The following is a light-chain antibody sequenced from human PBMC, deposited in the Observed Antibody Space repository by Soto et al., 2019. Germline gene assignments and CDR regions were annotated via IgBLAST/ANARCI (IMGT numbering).Light chain of an antibody. CDR1: QDIKTW. Sequence: DIPMTQSPFSLSASVGDRITITCRASQDIKTWLNWYQQKPGRVPKLLIYSVSTLHREVPSRFSGSGSGTHFTLTISSLQPEDLATYYCQQTYIPPYTFGPGTKVEIK. V-gene: IGKV1-39*01. CDR2: SVS. CDR3: QQTYIPPYT. J-gene: IGKJ2*01.